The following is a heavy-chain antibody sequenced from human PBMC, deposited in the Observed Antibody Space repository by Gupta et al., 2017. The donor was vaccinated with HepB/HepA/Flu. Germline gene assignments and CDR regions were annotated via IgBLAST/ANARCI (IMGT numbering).Heavy chain of an antibody. Sequence: QVQLQESGPGLVKPSETLSLTCNVSGGSISSHYWSWVRQPPGKGLEWIGYVHYSGRTHYNPSLKSRVTISVDTSKKKFFLKLNSVTAADTAVYFCARSAAGWLWGQGTLVTVST. CDR2: VHYSGRT. CDR1: GGSISSHY. CDR3: ARSAAGWL. V-gene: IGHV4-59*11. J-gene: IGHJ4*02. D-gene: IGHD6-13*01.